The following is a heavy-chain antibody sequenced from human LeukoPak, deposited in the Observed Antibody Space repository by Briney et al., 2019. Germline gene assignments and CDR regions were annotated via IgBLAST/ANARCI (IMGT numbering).Heavy chain of an antibody. CDR1: GGSFSGYY. CDR3: AKYGWGRSYYYYGMDV. CDR2: INHSGST. J-gene: IGHJ6*02. D-gene: IGHD2-8*02. Sequence: SETLSLTCAVYGGSFSGYYWSWIRQPPGKGLEWIGEINHSGSTNYNPSLKSRVTISVDTSKNQFSLKLSSVTAADTAVYYCAKYGWGRSYYYYGMDVWGQGTTVTVSS. V-gene: IGHV4-34*01.